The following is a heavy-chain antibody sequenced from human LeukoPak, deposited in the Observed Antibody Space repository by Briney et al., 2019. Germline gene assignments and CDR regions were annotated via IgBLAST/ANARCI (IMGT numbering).Heavy chain of an antibody. CDR1: GGSFSGYY. CDR3: ARGGRVGVGYYGSGNYYYNY. D-gene: IGHD3-10*01. J-gene: IGHJ4*02. CDR2: INHSGST. V-gene: IGHV4-34*01. Sequence: PSETLSLTCAVYGGSFSGYYWSWIRQPPGKGLEWIGEINHSGSTNCNPSLKSRVTISVDTSKNQFSLKLTSVTAADTAVYYCARGGRVGVGYYGSGNYYYNYWGQGTLVTVSS.